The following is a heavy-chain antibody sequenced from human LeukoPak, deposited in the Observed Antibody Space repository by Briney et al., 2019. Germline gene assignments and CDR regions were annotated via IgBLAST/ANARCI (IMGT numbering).Heavy chain of an antibody. CDR2: ISGGGLRR. J-gene: IGHJ5*02. CDR3: AKAATVTTSWFDP. Sequence: GRSLRLSCAASGFTLSNFSMSWVRQAPGKGLEWVSAISGGGLRRFYADSVRGRFTIHRDNPKNTMYLQMDSLGAEARAVYYCAKAATVTTSWFDPWGQGTLVTVSS. CDR1: GFTLSNFS. D-gene: IGHD4-17*01. V-gene: IGHV3-23*01.